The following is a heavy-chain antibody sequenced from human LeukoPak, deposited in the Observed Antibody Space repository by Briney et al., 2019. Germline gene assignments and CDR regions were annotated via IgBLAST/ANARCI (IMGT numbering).Heavy chain of an antibody. CDR2: ISGSGGST. D-gene: IGHD3-3*01. CDR3: AKDSNYDFWSGYQY. V-gene: IGHV3-23*01. Sequence: PGGSLRLSCAASVSSFSSYAMCWGRPAPGKGLEWVSAISGSGGSTYYAHSVKGRFTISRDNSKNTLYLQMNSLRAEDTAVYYCAKDSNYDFWSGYQYWGQGTLVTVSS. J-gene: IGHJ4*02. CDR1: VSSFSSYA.